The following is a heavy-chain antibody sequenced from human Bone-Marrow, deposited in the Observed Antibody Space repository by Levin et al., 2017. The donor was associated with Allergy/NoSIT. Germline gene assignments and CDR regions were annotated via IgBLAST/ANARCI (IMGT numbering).Heavy chain of an antibody. Sequence: ASVKVSCKASGYTFTGYYMHWVRQAPGQGLEWMGWINPNSGGTNYAQKFQGRVTMTRDTSISTAYMELSRLRSDDTAVYYCARGDYVNIAVDPGSFDYWGQGTLVTVSS. CDR2: INPNSGGT. CDR3: ARGDYVNIAVDPGSFDY. CDR1: GYTFTGYY. D-gene: IGHD6-19*01. V-gene: IGHV1-2*02. J-gene: IGHJ4*02.